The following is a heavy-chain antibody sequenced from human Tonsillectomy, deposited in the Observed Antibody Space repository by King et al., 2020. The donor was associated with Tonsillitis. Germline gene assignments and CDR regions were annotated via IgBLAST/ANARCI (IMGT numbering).Heavy chain of an antibody. V-gene: IGHV3-23*04. Sequence: VQLVESGGGLVQPGGSLRLSCAASGFTFSSYAMSWVRQAPGKGLEWVSAISVSGGSTYYADSVKGRLTISRDNSKNTLYLQMNSLRAEDTAVYYCAKASSIVGATDYFDYWGQGTLVTVSS. D-gene: IGHD1-26*01. CDR3: AKASSIVGATDYFDY. J-gene: IGHJ4*02. CDR1: GFTFSSYA. CDR2: ISVSGGST.